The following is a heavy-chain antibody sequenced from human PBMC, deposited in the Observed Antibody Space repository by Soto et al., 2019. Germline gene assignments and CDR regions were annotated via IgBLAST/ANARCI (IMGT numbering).Heavy chain of an antibody. D-gene: IGHD2-15*01. V-gene: IGHV4-39*01. CDR2: FFYTGNT. CDR1: GYSISSSSYY. J-gene: IGHJ5*02. Sequence: SETLSLXCAVSGYSISSSSYYWGWIRQPPGKGLEWIGSFFYTGNTYDNPSLKSRVNISVDTSKNQFSLKLNSVTAADTAVYYCARQLWRRDRLFDPWGQGTLVTVSS. CDR3: ARQLWRRDRLFDP.